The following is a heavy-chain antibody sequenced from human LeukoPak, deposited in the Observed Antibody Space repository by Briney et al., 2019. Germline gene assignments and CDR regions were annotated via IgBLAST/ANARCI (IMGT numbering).Heavy chain of an antibody. D-gene: IGHD1-26*01. Sequence: SETLSLTCTVSGGSISGYYWSWIRQPPGKALEWIGYIHSSGNTVYNPSLRSRVTIAVDTSKNQFSLKLSSVTAVDTAIYYCVRHGGSYFIYWGQGTLVTVSS. CDR1: GGSISGYY. V-gene: IGHV4-59*08. CDR2: IHSSGNT. CDR3: VRHGGSYFIY. J-gene: IGHJ4*02.